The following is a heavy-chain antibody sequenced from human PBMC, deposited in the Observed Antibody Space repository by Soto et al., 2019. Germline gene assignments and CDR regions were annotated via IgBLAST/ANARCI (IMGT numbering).Heavy chain of an antibody. CDR1: GYTFSGYS. J-gene: IGHJ4*02. CDR3: ARDRAVVPAAIANFDY. CDR2: ISAYNGNT. Sequence: ASVKVSCKASGYTFSGYSISWVRQAPGQGLEWMGWISAYNGNTNYAQKLQGRVTMTTDTSTSTAYMELRSLRSDDTAVYYCARDRAVVPAAIANFDYWGQGTLVTVSS. V-gene: IGHV1-18*04. D-gene: IGHD2-2*02.